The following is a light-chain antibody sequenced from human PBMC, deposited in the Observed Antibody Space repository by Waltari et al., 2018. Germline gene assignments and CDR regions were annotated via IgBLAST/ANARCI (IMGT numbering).Light chain of an antibody. J-gene: IGLJ2*01. CDR1: YCNIWRFDF. CDR3: CSYAGSFDLV. CDR2: DVR. V-gene: IGLV2-11*01. Sequence: QSALAQPPSVSGSPGQSVTFSCAGDYCNIWRFDFVSWDQQHPGKVPKLLIYDVRKRPSGVSARFSGSKAGNTASLTISGLQAEDEADYYCCSYAGSFDLVFGGGTKLTVL.